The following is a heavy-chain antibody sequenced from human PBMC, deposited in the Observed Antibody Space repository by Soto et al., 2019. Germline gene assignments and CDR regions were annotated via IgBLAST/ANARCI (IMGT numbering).Heavy chain of an antibody. CDR3: ASRKITSDAFDF. CDR2: IYPGDSNT. J-gene: IGHJ3*01. Sequence: GESLKISCKGSGYNFISQWIGWVRQMPGKGLERMGIIYPGDSNTRYSPSFQGQVTISADKSVSTAYLQWSSLKASDTAMYYCASRKITSDAFDFWGQGTMVTVSS. V-gene: IGHV5-51*01. D-gene: IGHD1-1*01. CDR1: GYNFISQW.